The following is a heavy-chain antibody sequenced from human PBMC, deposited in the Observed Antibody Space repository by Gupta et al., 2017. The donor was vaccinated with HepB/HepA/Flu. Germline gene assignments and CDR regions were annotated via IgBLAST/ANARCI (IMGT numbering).Heavy chain of an antibody. J-gene: IGHJ4*02. D-gene: IGHD3-3*01. CDR1: GGSFCGYS. V-gene: IGHV4-34*01. CDR3: ARLTYDFWSGYYGTFDF. Sequence: QVQLQQWGAGLLKPSETLSLTCAVSGGSFCGYSWSWIRQPPGRGLEWVGEMNHSGSRNYNPSLKSRVTISVDTSKNQFSLNINSVTAADTAVYYCARLTYDFWSGYYGTFDFWGQGTLVTVSS. CDR2: MNHSGSR.